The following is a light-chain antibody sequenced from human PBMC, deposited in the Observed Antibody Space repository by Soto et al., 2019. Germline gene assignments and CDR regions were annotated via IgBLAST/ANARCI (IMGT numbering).Light chain of an antibody. Sequence: EIVLTQSPGTLSLSPGERATLSCGASQSVSNSYLAWYQQKPGQAPRLLIYGASSRATGIPDRFSGSGSGTDFALTISGLEPEDFAVYYCQQYGSSPLAFGQGTRLEIK. J-gene: IGKJ5*01. V-gene: IGKV3-20*01. CDR3: QQYGSSPLA. CDR1: QSVSNSY. CDR2: GAS.